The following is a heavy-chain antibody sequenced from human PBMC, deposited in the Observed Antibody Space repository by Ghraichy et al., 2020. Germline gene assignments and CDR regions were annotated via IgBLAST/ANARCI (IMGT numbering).Heavy chain of an antibody. D-gene: IGHD2-8*02. CDR2: ITGSGYNT. CDR3: AKYSSHWWNDVLDI. CDR1: GFTFSSYA. V-gene: IGHV3-23*01. J-gene: IGHJ3*02. Sequence: WGSLRLSCAASGFTFSSYAMGWVRQAPGKGLEWVSAITGSGYNTQYADSVKGRFTFSRDNSKNTLYLQLSSLRAEDTAVYYCAKYSSHWWNDVLDIWGQGTMVTVSS.